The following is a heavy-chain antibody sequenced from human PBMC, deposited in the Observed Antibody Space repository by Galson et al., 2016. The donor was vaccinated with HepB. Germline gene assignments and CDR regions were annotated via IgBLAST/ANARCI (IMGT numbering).Heavy chain of an antibody. D-gene: IGHD3-16*01. V-gene: IGHV1-18*01. CDR1: GYTFTSYG. J-gene: IGHJ3*01. CDR3: ARDRVWGSYGT. CDR2: ISAYNGNT. Sequence: SVKVSCKASGYTFTSYGISWVRQAPGQGLEWMGWISAYNGNTNYAQKLQGRVTMTTDTSTCTAYMELRSRRSDDTAVYYCARDRVWGSYGTWGQGTMVTVSS.